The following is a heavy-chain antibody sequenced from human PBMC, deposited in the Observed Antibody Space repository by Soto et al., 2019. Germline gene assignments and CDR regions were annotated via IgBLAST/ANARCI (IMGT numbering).Heavy chain of an antibody. CDR2: IIDSGAST. CDR3: ARDNDGAQYSNSYNDY. D-gene: IGHD1-26*01. V-gene: IGHV3-23*01. CDR1: GFTFSSCA. Sequence: GGSLRLSCAASGFTFSSCAMGWVRQAPGKGLEWVSDIIDSGASTYYADSVKGRFTISRDNARNSLYLQMNSLRAEDAAIYYCARDNDGAQYSNSYNDYWGQGTRVTVSS. J-gene: IGHJ4*02.